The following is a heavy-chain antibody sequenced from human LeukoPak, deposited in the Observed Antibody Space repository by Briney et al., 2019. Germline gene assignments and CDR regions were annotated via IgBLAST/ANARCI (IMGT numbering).Heavy chain of an antibody. CDR1: GYNFANDW. V-gene: IGHV5-51*01. D-gene: IGHD5-24*01. Sequence: GESLKISCKGSGYNFANDWIGWVRQMPGKGLEWMGIIYPGDSDTIYSPSFQGQVTISADKSFSTAYLQWSSLKASDSAMYYCARQESEMATPANRYFDHWGQGTLVTVSS. CDR2: IYPGDSDT. J-gene: IGHJ4*02. CDR3: ARQESEMATPANRYFDH.